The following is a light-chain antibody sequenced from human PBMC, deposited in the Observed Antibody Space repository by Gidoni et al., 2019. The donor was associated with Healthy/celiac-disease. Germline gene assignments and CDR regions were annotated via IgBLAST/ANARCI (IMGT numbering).Light chain of an antibody. Sequence: DIQMTQSTSSLSASVGDRVTINCRASQSIATYLNWYQQKPGKAPKLLIYTASSLQSGVPSRFSGSGSGTDFTLTISSLQPEDFATYYCQQSYSNPPVTFGGXTKVEIK. V-gene: IGKV1-39*01. CDR3: QQSYSNPPVT. J-gene: IGKJ4*01. CDR1: QSIATY. CDR2: TAS.